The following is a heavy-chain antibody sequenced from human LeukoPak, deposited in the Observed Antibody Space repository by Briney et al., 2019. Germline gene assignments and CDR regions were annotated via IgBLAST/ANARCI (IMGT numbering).Heavy chain of an antibody. CDR3: ARGSPTLN. CDR2: IWFDGSNK. J-gene: IGHJ4*02. V-gene: IGHV3-33*01. Sequence: GGSLRLSCAPSGFSFNSYGMHWVRQAPGKGLEWVAVIWFDGSNKYYADSVKGRFAISRDNSKNTLYLEMSSLRAEDTAVYYCARGSPTLNWGQGTLVTVSS. CDR1: GFSFNSYG.